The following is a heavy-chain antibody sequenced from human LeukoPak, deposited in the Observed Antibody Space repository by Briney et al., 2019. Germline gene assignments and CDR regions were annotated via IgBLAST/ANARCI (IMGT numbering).Heavy chain of an antibody. J-gene: IGHJ2*01. V-gene: IGHV4-59*01. CDR1: GGSMSNYY. CDR2: VYYSGST. CDR3: ARDPRSHSSSWYWYFDL. D-gene: IGHD6-13*01. Sequence: SSETLSLTCTVSGGSMSNYYWSWIRQPPGKGLEWIGYVYYSGSTNYNPSLKSRVTISVDTSKNQFSLKLSSVTAADTAVYYCARDPRSHSSSWYWYFDLWGRGTLVTVSS.